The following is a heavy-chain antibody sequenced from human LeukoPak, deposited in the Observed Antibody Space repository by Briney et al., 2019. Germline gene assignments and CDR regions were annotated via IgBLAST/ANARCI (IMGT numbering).Heavy chain of an antibody. V-gene: IGHV3-43*02. CDR1: GFTFDDYA. Sequence: GGSLRLSCAASGFTFDDYAMHWVRQAPGKGPEWVSLISGDGGSTYYADSVKGRFTISRDNSKNSLYLQMNRLRTEDTALYYCAKDGSHSSGWYNYWGQGTLVTVSS. D-gene: IGHD6-19*01. CDR2: ISGDGGST. J-gene: IGHJ4*02. CDR3: AKDGSHSSGWYNY.